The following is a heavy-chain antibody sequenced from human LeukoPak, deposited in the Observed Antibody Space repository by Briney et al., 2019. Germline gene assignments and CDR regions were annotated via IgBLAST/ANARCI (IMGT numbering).Heavy chain of an antibody. Sequence: GASVKVSCKASGYTFTGYYIHWVRQAPGQGLEWMGWINPNSGGTNYAQKFQGRVTMTRDTSISTAYMELSRLRSDDTAVYYCASSSSSLGSYYYYYMDVWGKGTTVTVSS. J-gene: IGHJ6*03. D-gene: IGHD6-6*01. CDR1: GYTFTGYY. CDR3: ASSSSSLGSYYYYYMDV. V-gene: IGHV1-2*02. CDR2: INPNSGGT.